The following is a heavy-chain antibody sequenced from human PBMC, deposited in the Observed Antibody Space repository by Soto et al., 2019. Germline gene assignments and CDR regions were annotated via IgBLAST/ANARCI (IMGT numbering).Heavy chain of an antibody. CDR1: GFTFSSYA. D-gene: IGHD2-15*01. V-gene: IGHV3-30-3*01. J-gene: IGHJ4*02. CDR2: ISYDGSNK. Sequence: QVQLVESGGGVVQPGRSLRLSCAASGFTFSSYAMHWVRQAPGKGLEWVAVISYDGSNKYYADSVKGRFTISRDNSKNTLYLQMNSLRAADTAVYYCARDPTLIDIVVVVAGHFDYWGQGTLVTVSS. CDR3: ARDPTLIDIVVVVAGHFDY.